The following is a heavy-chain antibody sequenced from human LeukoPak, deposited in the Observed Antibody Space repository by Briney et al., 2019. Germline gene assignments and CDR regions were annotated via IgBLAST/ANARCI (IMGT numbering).Heavy chain of an antibody. CDR1: GFTFSSYA. J-gene: IGHJ4*02. CDR3: AKDLDDSSGYYYSY. D-gene: IGHD3-22*01. V-gene: IGHV3-23*01. CDR2: ISGSGGST. Sequence: GGSLRLSCAASGFTFSSYAMSWVRQAPGKGLEWVSAISGSGGSTYYADSVKGRFTISRDNSKNTLYLQMNSLRAEDTAVYYCAKDLDDSSGYYYSYWGQGTRVTVSS.